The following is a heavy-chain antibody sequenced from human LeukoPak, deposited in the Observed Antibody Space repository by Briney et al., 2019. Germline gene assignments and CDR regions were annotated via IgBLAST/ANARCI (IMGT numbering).Heavy chain of an antibody. V-gene: IGHV1-2*02. D-gene: IGHD5-12*01. CDR3: VKKIRGPSHPLDF. J-gene: IGHJ4*02. CDR1: GYTFTGYS. CDR2: INPENGDT. Sequence: GASVKVSCKASGYTFTGYSIHWVRQAPGQGLEWMGWINPENGDTGYAHNFQGRVTMTSDTSITTAYMELSSLRSDDTAVDYCVKKIRGPSHPLDFWGQGTLVTVSS.